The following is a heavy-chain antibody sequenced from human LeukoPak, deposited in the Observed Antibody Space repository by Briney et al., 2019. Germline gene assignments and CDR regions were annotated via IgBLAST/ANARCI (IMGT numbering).Heavy chain of an antibody. Sequence: ASVKLSCNASGYTFTSYGISWVRQAPGQGHEWMGWISAYNGNTNYAQKLQGRVTMTTDTSTSTAYMELRSLRSDDTAVYYCARGGDYYDSSGYFDYWGQGTLVTVSS. V-gene: IGHV1-18*01. CDR3: ARGGDYYDSSGYFDY. CDR2: ISAYNGNT. J-gene: IGHJ4*02. CDR1: GYTFTSYG. D-gene: IGHD3-22*01.